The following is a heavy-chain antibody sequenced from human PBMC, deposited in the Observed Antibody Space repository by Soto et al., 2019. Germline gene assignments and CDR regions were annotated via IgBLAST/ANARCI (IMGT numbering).Heavy chain of an antibody. CDR1: GDSFTSYG. V-gene: IGHV5-51*01. CDR3: ARGYSGYDRVGYWFDP. J-gene: IGHJ5*02. D-gene: IGHD5-12*01. CDR2: IYPGDSDT. Sequence: GESLKISCKVSGDSFTSYGIVCVLQMPGKRLEWMGIIYPGDSDTRYSPSFQGQVTISADKSISTAYLQWSSLKASDTAMYYCARGYSGYDRVGYWFDPWGQGTMVTVSS.